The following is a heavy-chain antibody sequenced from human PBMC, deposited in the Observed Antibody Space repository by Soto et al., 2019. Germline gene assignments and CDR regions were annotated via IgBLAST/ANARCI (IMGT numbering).Heavy chain of an antibody. CDR1: GGSFSGYY. CDR3: ASSGYDSSGYYSRPFDY. J-gene: IGHJ4*02. V-gene: IGHV4-34*01. CDR2: INHSGST. D-gene: IGHD3-22*01. Sequence: SETLSLTCAVYGGSFSGYYWSWIRQPPGKGLEWIGEINHSGSTNYNPSLKSRVTISVDTSKNQFSLKLSSVTAADTAVYYCASSGYDSSGYYSRPFDYWGQGTLVTVSS.